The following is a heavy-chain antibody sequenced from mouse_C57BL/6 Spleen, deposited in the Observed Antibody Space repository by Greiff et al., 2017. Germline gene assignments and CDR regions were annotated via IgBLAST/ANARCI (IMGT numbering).Heavy chain of an antibody. J-gene: IGHJ3*01. Sequence: AQLQQSGPELVKPGASVKILCKASGYTFTDYNMDWVKQSHGKSLEWVGDINPNNGGTIYNQKFKGKATLTVDQSTSPAYMERRSLTSEDAAVYYCGRGYYGYAAFAYWGQGTLVTVSA. V-gene: IGHV1-18*01. CDR2: INPNNGGT. D-gene: IGHD2-2*01. CDR1: GYTFTDYN. CDR3: GRGYYGYAAFAY.